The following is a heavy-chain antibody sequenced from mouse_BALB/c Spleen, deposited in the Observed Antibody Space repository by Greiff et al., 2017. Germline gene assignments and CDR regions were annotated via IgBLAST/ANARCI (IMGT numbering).Heavy chain of an antibody. CDR3: AREDYYGSKRFAY. CDR1: GYAFSSYW. D-gene: IGHD1-1*01. J-gene: IGHJ3*01. V-gene: IGHV1-80*01. Sequence: QVQLQQSGAELVRPGASVKISCKASGYAFSSYWMNWVKQRPGQGLEWIGQIYPGDGDTNYNGKFKGKATLTADKSSSTAYMQLSSLTSEDSAVYFCAREDYYGSKRFAYWGQGTLVTVSA. CDR2: IYPGDGDT.